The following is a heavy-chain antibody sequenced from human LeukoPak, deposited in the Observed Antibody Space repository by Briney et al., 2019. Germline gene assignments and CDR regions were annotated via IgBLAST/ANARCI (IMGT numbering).Heavy chain of an antibody. Sequence: ASVKVSCKASGYIFTYYFIHWLRQAPGQGLEWMGWINPNSGGTKYAEKFQGRVTMTRDTSITTAYMELYSLTSDDTAVYYCANSLSTIAARLGYWGQGTLVTVSS. J-gene: IGHJ4*02. V-gene: IGHV1-2*02. D-gene: IGHD6-6*01. CDR3: ANSLSTIAARLGY. CDR1: GYIFTYYF. CDR2: INPNSGGT.